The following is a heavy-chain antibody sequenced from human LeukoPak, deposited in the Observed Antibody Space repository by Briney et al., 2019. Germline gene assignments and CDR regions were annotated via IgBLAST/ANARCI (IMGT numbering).Heavy chain of an antibody. D-gene: IGHD5-24*01. V-gene: IGHV3-15*01. CDR2: IKSKTDGGTT. J-gene: IGHJ4*02. CDR3: PTGVDGYNFDS. CDR1: GFTFRNAW. Sequence: GGSLRLSCAASGFTFRNAWMSWVRQAPGKRLEWVGRIKSKTDGGTTDYAAPVKGRLTISRDDSKNTLYLKMNSLKPEATAVYYCPTGVDGYNFDSWGQGTLVAVSS.